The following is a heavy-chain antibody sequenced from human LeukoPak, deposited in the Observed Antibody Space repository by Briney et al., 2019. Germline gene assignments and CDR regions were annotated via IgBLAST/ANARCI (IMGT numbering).Heavy chain of an antibody. CDR2: IYPGDSDT. D-gene: IGHD2-15*01. CDR1: GYSFTSYW. J-gene: IGHJ4*02. Sequence: GESLKISCKGSGYSFTSYWIGWVRQMPGKGLEWMGIIYPGDSDTRYSLSFQGQVTISADKSISTAYLQWSSLKASDTAMYYCAREYCSGGSCYYFDYWGQGTLVTVSS. CDR3: AREYCSGGSCYYFDY. V-gene: IGHV5-51*01.